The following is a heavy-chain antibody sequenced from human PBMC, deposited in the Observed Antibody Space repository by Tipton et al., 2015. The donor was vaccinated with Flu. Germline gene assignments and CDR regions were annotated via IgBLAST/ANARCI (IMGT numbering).Heavy chain of an antibody. D-gene: IGHD3-10*01. CDR1: GDYISGDYF. V-gene: IGHV4-38-2*01. CDR3: ATTTYYYGSGSHDY. J-gene: IGHJ4*02. CDR2: VYHGGTT. Sequence: TLSLTCAVSGDYISGDYFWDWIRQPPGKGLEWIGCVYHGGTTYYNPSLKSRVAISLDTFKNQFSLKLTSVTAADTAVYYCATTTYYYGSGSHDYWGQGTLVTVSS.